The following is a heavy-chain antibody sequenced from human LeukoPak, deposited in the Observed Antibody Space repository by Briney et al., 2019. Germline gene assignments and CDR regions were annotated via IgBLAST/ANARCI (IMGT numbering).Heavy chain of an antibody. CDR3: AKDRDTTMIVVVTLDY. D-gene: IGHD3-22*01. CDR2: IYGGGST. CDR1: GFTVSSNY. Sequence: GGSLRLSCAASGFTVSSNYMSWVRQAPGKGLEWVSVIYGGGSTYYADSVKCRFTISRDNSKNTLYLQMNSLRAEDTAVYYCAKDRDTTMIVVVTLDYWGQGTLVTVSS. J-gene: IGHJ4*02. V-gene: IGHV3-66*01.